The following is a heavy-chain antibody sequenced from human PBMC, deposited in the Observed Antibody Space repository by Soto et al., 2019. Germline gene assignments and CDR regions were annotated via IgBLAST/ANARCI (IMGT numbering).Heavy chain of an antibody. CDR2: IYYSGST. J-gene: IGHJ1*01. CDR1: GGSISSGGYY. Sequence: SETLSLTCTVSGGSISSGGYYWSWIRQHPGKGLEWIGYIYYSGSTYYNPSLKSRVTISVDTSKNQFSLKLSSVTAADTAVYYCARGGDIVVVVAAATSDIYFQHWGQGTLVTVSS. V-gene: IGHV4-31*03. CDR3: ARGGDIVVVVAAATSDIYFQH. D-gene: IGHD2-15*01.